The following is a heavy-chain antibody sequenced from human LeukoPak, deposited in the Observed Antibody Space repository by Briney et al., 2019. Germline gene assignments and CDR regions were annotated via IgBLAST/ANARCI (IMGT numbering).Heavy chain of an antibody. CDR3: ARDYYYDSSGYPYIFDY. CDR2: IYSGGST. D-gene: IGHD3-22*01. Sequence: GGSLRLSCAASGFTVSSNYMSWVRQAPGKGLEWVSVIYSGGSTYYADSVKGRFTISRDNSKNTLYLQMNSLRAEDTAVYCCARDYYYDSSGYPYIFDYWGQGTLVTVSS. V-gene: IGHV3-53*01. J-gene: IGHJ4*02. CDR1: GFTVSSNY.